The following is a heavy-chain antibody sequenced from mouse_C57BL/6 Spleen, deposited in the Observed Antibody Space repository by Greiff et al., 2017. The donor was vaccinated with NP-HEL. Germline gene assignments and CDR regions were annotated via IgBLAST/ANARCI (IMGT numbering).Heavy chain of an antibody. Sequence: QVQLQQPGAELVRPGSSVKLSCKASGYTFTSYWMDWVKQRPGQGLEWIGNIYPSDSETHYNQKFKDKATLTVDKSSSPAYMQLSSLTSEDSAVYYCARWNPSHSGVWGQGTTLTVSS. D-gene: IGHD3-1*01. J-gene: IGHJ2*01. CDR1: GYTFTSYW. CDR3: ARWNPSHSGV. V-gene: IGHV1-61*01. CDR2: IYPSDSET.